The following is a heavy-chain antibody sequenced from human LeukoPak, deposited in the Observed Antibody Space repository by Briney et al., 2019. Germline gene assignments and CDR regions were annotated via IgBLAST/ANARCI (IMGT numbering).Heavy chain of an antibody. CDR3: AKDAWGGKHFDY. CDR2: IRYDGSNK. CDR1: AFTFSSYC. D-gene: IGHD3-16*01. J-gene: IGHJ4*02. V-gene: IGHV3-30*02. Sequence: GGSLRLSCAASAFTFSSYCMHWVRQAPGKGLEWVAFIRYDGSNKYYADSVKGRFTISRDNSKNTLYLQMNSLRAEDTAVYYCAKDAWGGKHFDYWGQGTLVSVSS.